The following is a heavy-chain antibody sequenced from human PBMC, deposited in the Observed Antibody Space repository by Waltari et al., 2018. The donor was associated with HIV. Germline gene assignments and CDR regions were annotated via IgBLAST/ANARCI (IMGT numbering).Heavy chain of an antibody. J-gene: IGHJ6*02. CDR2: INPDGTDT. CDR3: ARGKDCGGGTCDGYHYYGMDV. D-gene: IGHD2-15*01. Sequence: EVQLVESGGGLVQPGGSLRLSCAASGFTFTTSWVHWVRQAPGKGLVWSSRINPDGTDTRYADSLKGRFTISRDNAKNTGDLQVNSLRGEDTSVYYCARGKDCGGGTCDGYHYYGMDVWGQGTTVTVSS. V-gene: IGHV3-74*01. CDR1: GFTFTTSW.